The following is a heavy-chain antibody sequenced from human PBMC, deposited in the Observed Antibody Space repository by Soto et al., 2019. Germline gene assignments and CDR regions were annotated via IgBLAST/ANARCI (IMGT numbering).Heavy chain of an antibody. D-gene: IGHD6-13*01. V-gene: IGHV4-34*01. CDR2: INHSGST. CDR1: GGSFSGYY. J-gene: IGHJ5*02. CDR3: ARRRQQLVRKYNWFDP. Sequence: SETLSLTCAVYGGSFSGYYWSWIRQPPGNGLEWIGEINHSGSTNYNPSLKSRVTISVDTSKNQFSLKLSSVTAADTAVYYCARRRQQLVRKYNWFDPWGQGTLVTVSS.